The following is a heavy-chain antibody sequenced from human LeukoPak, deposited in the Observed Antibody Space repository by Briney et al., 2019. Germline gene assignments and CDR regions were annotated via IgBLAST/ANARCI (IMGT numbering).Heavy chain of an antibody. D-gene: IGHD6-13*01. J-gene: IGHJ5*02. CDR1: GFTFSDYY. Sequence: PGGSLRLSCAASGFTFSDYYMSWIRQAPGKGLEWVSCISSGGGTIYYADSVKGRFTISRDNAKNSLYLQMNSLRAEDTAVYYCARDRVAAAGTNWFDPWGQGTLVTVSS. V-gene: IGHV3-11*01. CDR2: ISSGGGTI. CDR3: ARDRVAAAGTNWFDP.